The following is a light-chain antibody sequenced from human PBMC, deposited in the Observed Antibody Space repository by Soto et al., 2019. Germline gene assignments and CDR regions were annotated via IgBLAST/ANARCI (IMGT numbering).Light chain of an antibody. Sequence: EIILTQSPASLSVSPGERATLSRRASQSVNNNLAWYQQKPGQAPRLLIYGASTRATGIPGRFRGSGSGTEFTLTITSLQSEDFAVYFCQQYNNLPPDTFGQGTKVDIK. CDR3: QQYNNLPPDT. V-gene: IGKV3-15*01. CDR2: GAS. J-gene: IGKJ2*01. CDR1: QSVNNN.